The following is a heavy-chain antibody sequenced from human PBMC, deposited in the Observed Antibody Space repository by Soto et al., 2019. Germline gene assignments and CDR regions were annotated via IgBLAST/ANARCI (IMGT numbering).Heavy chain of an antibody. CDR3: AKDLYYYDRGGPFDY. J-gene: IGHJ4*02. Sequence: GSLRLSCAASGFTFSSYGMHWVRQAPGKGLEWVAVISYDGSNKYYADSVKGRFTISRDNSKNTLYLQMNSLRAEDTAVYYCAKDLYYYDRGGPFDYWGQGTLVTVSS. D-gene: IGHD3-22*01. V-gene: IGHV3-30*18. CDR1: GFTFSSYG. CDR2: ISYDGSNK.